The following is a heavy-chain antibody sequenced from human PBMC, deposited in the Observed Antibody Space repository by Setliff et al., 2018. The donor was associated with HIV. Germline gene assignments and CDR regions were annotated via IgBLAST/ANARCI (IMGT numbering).Heavy chain of an antibody. Sequence: GETLKISCKGSGYTFTSYWIGWVRQMPGRGLEWMGIIYPVDSDTRYSPSFQGQVTISADKSISTAYLQWSTLKASDTAIYYCARHRHTAAGTLDAFDIWGQGTVVTVSS. CDR3: ARHRHTAAGTLDAFDI. D-gene: IGHD6-13*01. J-gene: IGHJ3*02. CDR1: GYTFTSYW. V-gene: IGHV5-51*01. CDR2: IYPVDSDT.